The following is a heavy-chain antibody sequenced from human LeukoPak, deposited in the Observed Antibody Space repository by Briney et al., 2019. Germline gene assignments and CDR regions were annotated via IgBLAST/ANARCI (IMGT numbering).Heavy chain of an antibody. D-gene: IGHD3-16*02. Sequence: GGSLRLSCAGSGFRFRNYAMYWVRQAPGKGLDWVAGILTDGSSEYYADSVKDRFTISRDNSKDTMNLEMSSLRAEDTAVYYCARDMQLSTWGLGTMVTVSS. J-gene: IGHJ3*01. CDR3: ARDMQLST. CDR1: GFRFRNYA. V-gene: IGHV3-30-3*01. CDR2: ILTDGSSE.